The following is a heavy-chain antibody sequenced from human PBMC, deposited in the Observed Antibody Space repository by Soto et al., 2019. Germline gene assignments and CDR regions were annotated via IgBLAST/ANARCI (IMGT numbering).Heavy chain of an antibody. CDR1: GYTFTGYC. Sequence: ASVKVSCKASGYTFTGYCMHWVRQAPGQGLEWMGWINPNSGGTNYAQKFQGWVTMTRDTSISTAYMELSRLRSDDTAVYYCARELVVPAAISFYYYGMDVWGQGTTVTVSS. V-gene: IGHV1-2*04. J-gene: IGHJ6*02. D-gene: IGHD2-2*01. CDR2: INPNSGGT. CDR3: ARELVVPAAISFYYYGMDV.